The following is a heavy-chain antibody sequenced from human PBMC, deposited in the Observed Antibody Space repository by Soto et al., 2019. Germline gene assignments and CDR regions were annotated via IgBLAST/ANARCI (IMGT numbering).Heavy chain of an antibody. Sequence: GASVKVSCKATGYTFTSYDINWVRQATGQGLEWMGWMNPNSGNTGYAQKFQGRVTMTRNTSISTAYMELSSLRSEDTAVYYCARGGYYDILTGPDYYYYMDVWGKGTTVTVS. V-gene: IGHV1-8*01. J-gene: IGHJ6*03. CDR3: ARGGYYDILTGPDYYYYMDV. CDR1: GYTFTSYD. CDR2: MNPNSGNT. D-gene: IGHD3-9*01.